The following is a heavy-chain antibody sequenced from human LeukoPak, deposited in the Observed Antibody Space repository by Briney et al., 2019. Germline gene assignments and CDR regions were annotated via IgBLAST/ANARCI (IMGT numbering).Heavy chain of an antibody. V-gene: IGHV4-4*07. D-gene: IGHD3-16*01. CDR1: GASISSYY. CDR2: IYASGNT. Sequence: SETLSLTCSVSGASISSYYRTWIRQPAGKGLEWIGRIYASGNTDYNPSLKSRVTMSVDTSKNRFSLKLSSVTAADTAIYYCARVRLQPGTRLLIPNYFDYWGRGTLVTVSS. J-gene: IGHJ4*02. CDR3: ARVRLQPGTRLLIPNYFDY.